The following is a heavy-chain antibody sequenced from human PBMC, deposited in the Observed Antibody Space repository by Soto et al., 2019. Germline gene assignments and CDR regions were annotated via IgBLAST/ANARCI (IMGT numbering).Heavy chain of an antibody. CDR1: GYTFTGYY. CDR2: INPNSGGT. D-gene: IGHD3-10*01. V-gene: IGHV1-2*02. Sequence: ASVKVSCKASGYTFTGYYMHWVRQAPGQGLEWMGWINPNSGGTNYAQKFQGRVTMTRDTSISTAYMELSRLRSDDTAVYYCARGPPVLLWFGELYGNYYYGMDVWGQGTTVTV. J-gene: IGHJ6*02. CDR3: ARGPPVLLWFGELYGNYYYGMDV.